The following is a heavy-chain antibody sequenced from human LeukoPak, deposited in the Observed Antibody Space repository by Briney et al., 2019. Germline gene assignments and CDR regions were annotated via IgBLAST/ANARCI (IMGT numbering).Heavy chain of an antibody. V-gene: IGHV1-69*04. J-gene: IGHJ6*02. Sequence: SVTVSCKASGGTFSSYAISWVRQAPGQGLEWMGRIIPILGIANYAQKFQGRVTITADKSTSTVYMELSSLRSEDTAVYYCARGVVVVAAADYYYYYGMDVWGQGTTVTVSS. D-gene: IGHD2-15*01. CDR3: ARGVVVVAAADYYYYYGMDV. CDR1: GGTFSSYA. CDR2: IIPILGIA.